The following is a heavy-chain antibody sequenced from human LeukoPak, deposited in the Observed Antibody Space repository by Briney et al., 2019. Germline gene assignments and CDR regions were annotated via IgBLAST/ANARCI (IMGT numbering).Heavy chain of an antibody. D-gene: IGHD3-22*01. J-gene: IGHJ4*02. V-gene: IGHV4-31*03. CDR1: GGSISSGGYY. Sequence: PSQTLSLTCTVSGGSISSGGYYWSWIRQHPGKGLEWIGYIYYSGSTYYNPSLKSRVTISVDTSKNQFSLKLSSVTAADTAVYYCARSERTTESSFDYWGQGTLVTVSS. CDR3: ARSERTTESSFDY. CDR2: IYYSGST.